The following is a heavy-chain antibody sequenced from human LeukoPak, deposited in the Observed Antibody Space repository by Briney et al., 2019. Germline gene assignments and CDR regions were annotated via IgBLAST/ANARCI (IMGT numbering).Heavy chain of an antibody. Sequence: ASVKVSCKASGGTFSSYAISWVRQAPGQGLEWMGGIIPIFGTANYAQKFQGRVTITADESTSTAYMELSSLRSEDTAVYYCARGQTWELLSYFDYWGQGTLVTVSS. J-gene: IGHJ4*02. CDR3: ARGQTWELLSYFDY. CDR1: GGTFSSYA. CDR2: IIPIFGTA. V-gene: IGHV1-69*13. D-gene: IGHD1-26*01.